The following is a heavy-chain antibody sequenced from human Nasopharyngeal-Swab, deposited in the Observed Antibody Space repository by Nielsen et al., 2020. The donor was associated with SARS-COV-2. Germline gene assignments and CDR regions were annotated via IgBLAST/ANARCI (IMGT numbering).Heavy chain of an antibody. CDR2: IYYTGST. CDR3: ARSGMATVPYYGMDV. Sequence: WIRQPPGKGLEWIGDIYYTGSTYYNPSLKSRVTLSVDTSKNQFSLKLSSVTAADTAVFYCARSGMATVPYYGMDVWGQGTTVTVSS. D-gene: IGHD5-24*01. V-gene: IGHV4-39*07. J-gene: IGHJ6*02.